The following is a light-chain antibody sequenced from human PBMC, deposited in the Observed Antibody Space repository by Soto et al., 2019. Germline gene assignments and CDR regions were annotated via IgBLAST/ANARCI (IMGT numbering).Light chain of an antibody. CDR3: CSYAGTYTGV. CDR1: SSDVGRYSY. J-gene: IGLJ1*01. V-gene: IGLV2-11*01. CDR2: DVS. Sequence: QSVLTQPRSVSGSPGQSVSISCTGTSSDVGRYSYVSWYQQHPGKAPKLMIYDVSERPSGVPDRFSGSKSGNTAPLTISGLQAEDEADYSCCSYAGTYTGVFGTGTKVTVL.